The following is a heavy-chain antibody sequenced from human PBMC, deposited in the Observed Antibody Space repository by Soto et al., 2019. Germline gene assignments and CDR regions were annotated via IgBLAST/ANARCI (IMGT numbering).Heavy chain of an antibody. CDR3: ARQNGITIFGVDFDY. D-gene: IGHD3-3*01. J-gene: IGHJ4*02. V-gene: IGHV1-69*06. CDR1: GYPFSSYA. CDR2: IIPIFGTA. Sequence: SVKVSCKASGYPFSSYAISWVRQAPGQGLEWMGGIIPIFGTANYAQKFQGRVTITADKSTSTAYMELSSLRSEDTAVYYCARQNGITIFGVDFDYWGQGTLVTVSS.